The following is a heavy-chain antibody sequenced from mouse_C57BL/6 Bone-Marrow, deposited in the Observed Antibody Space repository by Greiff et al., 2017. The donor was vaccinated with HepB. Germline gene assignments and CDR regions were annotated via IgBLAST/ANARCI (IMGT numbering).Heavy chain of an antibody. CDR1: GYSFTDYN. J-gene: IGHJ2*01. V-gene: IGHV1-39*01. Sequence: VQLKQSGPELVKPGASVQISCKASGYSFTDYNMNWVKQSNGKSLEWIGVINPNYGTTSYNQKFKGKATLTVDQSSSTAYMQLNSLTSEDSAVYYCARGEDYGYDGFDYWGQGTTLTVSS. CDR3: ARGEDYGYDGFDY. CDR2: INPNYGTT. D-gene: IGHD2-2*01.